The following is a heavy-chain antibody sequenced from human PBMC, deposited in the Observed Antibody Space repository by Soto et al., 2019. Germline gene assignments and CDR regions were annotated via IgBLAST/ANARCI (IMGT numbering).Heavy chain of an antibody. J-gene: IGHJ6*02. CDR2: VSPYNGDT. CDR1: GYTFTTYG. Sequence: QVQLVQSGAEVKKPGASVKVSCKAFGYTFTTYGINWVRQAPGQGLEWMGWVSPYNGDTTYAQNVQGRVTMTTDTSTRTDYLELRSLRSYDTAVYYCARDVGHMDVWGQGTTVTVSS. V-gene: IGHV1-18*04. CDR3: ARDVGHMDV.